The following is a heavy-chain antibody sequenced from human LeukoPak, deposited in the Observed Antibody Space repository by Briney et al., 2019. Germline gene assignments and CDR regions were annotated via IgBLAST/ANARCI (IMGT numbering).Heavy chain of an antibody. J-gene: IGHJ4*02. CDR2: ISGSSSNT. V-gene: IGHV3-11*03. CDR1: GFTFSDFY. D-gene: IGHD2-15*01. Sequence: LGGSLRLSCVASGFTFSDFYMSWIRQAPGKGLESVSYISGSSSNTNYADSVKGRFTISRDNAKNSLYLQMNSLRAEDTAVYYCTRHPAEGGYWGPGTLVTVSS. CDR3: TRHPAEGGY.